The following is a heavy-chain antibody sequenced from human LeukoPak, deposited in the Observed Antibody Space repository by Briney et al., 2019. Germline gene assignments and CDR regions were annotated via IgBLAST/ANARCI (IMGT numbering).Heavy chain of an antibody. J-gene: IGHJ5*02. CDR1: GGSINSGAYY. CDR3: ARDRGVDPEMASYNWFDP. CDR2: IYHSGST. Sequence: SETLSLTCTVSGGSINSGAYYWSWIRQPPGKGLEWIGHIYHSGSTYYNPSLKSRVTISGDRSKNQFSLKLSSVTAADTAVYYCARDRGVDPEMASYNWFDPWGQGTLVTVSS. D-gene: IGHD3-10*01. V-gene: IGHV4-30-2*01.